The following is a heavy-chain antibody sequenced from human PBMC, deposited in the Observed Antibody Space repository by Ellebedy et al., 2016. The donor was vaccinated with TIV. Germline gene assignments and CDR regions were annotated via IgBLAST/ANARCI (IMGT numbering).Heavy chain of an antibody. V-gene: IGHV3-30*03. CDR1: GFTFSNYG. D-gene: IGHD5-18*01. CDR3: AREMLGGGYSFVTDH. J-gene: IGHJ4*02. CDR2: VSYDGKNK. Sequence: GESLKISCVASGFTFSNYGMHWVRQAPGKGLGWVAVVSYDGKNKYYADSVKGRFTISRDDSKNTLYLEVNSLGVEETAVYYCAREMLGGGYSFVTDHWGQGTLVTVSS.